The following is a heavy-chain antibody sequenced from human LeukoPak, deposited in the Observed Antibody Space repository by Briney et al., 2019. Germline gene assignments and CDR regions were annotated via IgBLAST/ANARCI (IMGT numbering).Heavy chain of an antibody. D-gene: IGHD4-17*01. CDR3: AKAPTLRPYYFDY. Sequence: GGSLRLSCATSGFTFSSYAMSWVRQAPGKGLEWVSAISGSGGSTYYADSVKGRFTISRDNSKNTLYLQMNSLRAEDTAVYYCAKAPTLRPYYFDYWGQGTLVTVSS. J-gene: IGHJ4*02. V-gene: IGHV3-23*01. CDR1: GFTFSSYA. CDR2: ISGSGGST.